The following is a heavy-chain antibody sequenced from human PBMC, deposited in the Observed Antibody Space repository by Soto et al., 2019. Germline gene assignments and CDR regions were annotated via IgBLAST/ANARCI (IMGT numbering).Heavy chain of an antibody. CDR3: AREGVRGMDV. Sequence: ASVKVSCKASGYDFTTYALSWVRQAPGQGLEWLGWIGTYNLNTRYAQKFQGRVTMTRNTSISTAYMELSSLRSEDTAVYYCAREGVRGMDVWGQGTTVTVSS. CDR1: GYDFTTYA. V-gene: IGHV1-8*01. J-gene: IGHJ6*02. D-gene: IGHD3-16*01. CDR2: IGTYNLNT.